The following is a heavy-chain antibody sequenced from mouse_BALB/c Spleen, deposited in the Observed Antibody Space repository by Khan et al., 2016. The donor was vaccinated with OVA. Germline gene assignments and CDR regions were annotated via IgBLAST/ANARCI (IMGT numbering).Heavy chain of an antibody. CDR3: TRDRIDY. J-gene: IGHJ2*01. Sequence: QVQLKQSGAELAKPGASVKMSCKASGYTFTTYWMHWVKQRPGQGLEWIGYINPTSGYTDYNEKFKDRATLSADKSYSTDYMQLSSLTSEDSAVYYCTRDRIDYWGQGTTLTVSS. CDR2: INPTSGYT. CDR1: GYTFTTYW. V-gene: IGHV1-7*01.